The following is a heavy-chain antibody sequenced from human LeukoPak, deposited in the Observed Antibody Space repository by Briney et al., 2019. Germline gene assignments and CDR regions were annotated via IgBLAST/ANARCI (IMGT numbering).Heavy chain of an antibody. V-gene: IGHV4-61*02. D-gene: IGHD1-26*01. J-gene: IGHJ4*02. CDR2: FYTSGNT. CDR1: GGSISSGGYY. Sequence: KPSETLSLTCTVSGGSISSGGYYWSWIRQHPGKGLEWIGRFYTSGNTNYNPSLKSRVTMSVDTSKNQFSLKLTSVTVADTAVYYCARTSGSYFDYWGQGSLVTVSS. CDR3: ARTSGSYFDY.